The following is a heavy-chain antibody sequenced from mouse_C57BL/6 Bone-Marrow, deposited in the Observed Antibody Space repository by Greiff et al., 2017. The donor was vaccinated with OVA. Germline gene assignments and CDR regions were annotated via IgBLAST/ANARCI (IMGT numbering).Heavy chain of an antibody. V-gene: IGHV1-61*01. CDR2: IYPSDSET. J-gene: IGHJ4*01. Sequence: VQLQQPGAELVRPGSSVKLSCKASGYTFTSYWMDWVKQRPGQGLEWIGNIYPSDSETHYNQKFKDKATLTVDKSSSTAYMQLSSLTSEDSAVYYCARSRITTVVGGYAMDYWGQGTSVTVSS. CDR3: ARSRITTVVGGYAMDY. D-gene: IGHD1-1*01. CDR1: GYTFTSYW.